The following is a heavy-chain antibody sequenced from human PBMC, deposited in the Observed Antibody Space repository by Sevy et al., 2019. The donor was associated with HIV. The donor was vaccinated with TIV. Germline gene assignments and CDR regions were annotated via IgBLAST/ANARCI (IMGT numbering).Heavy chain of an antibody. CDR1: GGFVTSTSYY. V-gene: IGHV4-39*01. Sequence: SETLSLTCTVSGGFVTSTSYYWAWIRQSPGKGLEWIGSIYNSGSTYYNPSLKSRVTISAHTSKNQFSLKLSSVTAADTAVYYCARRYCSSTSCYVPGYYGMDVWGQGTTVTVSS. J-gene: IGHJ6*02. CDR2: IYNSGST. D-gene: IGHD2-2*01. CDR3: ARRYCSSTSCYVPGYYGMDV.